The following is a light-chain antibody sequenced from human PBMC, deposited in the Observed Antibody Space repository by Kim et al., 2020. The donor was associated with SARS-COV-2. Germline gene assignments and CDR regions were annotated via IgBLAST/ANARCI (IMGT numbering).Light chain of an antibody. CDR1: QSVNSNY. J-gene: IGKJ4*01. Sequence: EIVLTQSPDTLSLSPGETATLSCGASQSVNSNYLAWYQQKPGLAPRLLIYDASSRATGIPDRFSGRGSGTDFTLTISSLESEDFAVYYCQQYDSSPLTFGGGTKVDIK. V-gene: IGKV3D-20*01. CDR2: DAS. CDR3: QQYDSSPLT.